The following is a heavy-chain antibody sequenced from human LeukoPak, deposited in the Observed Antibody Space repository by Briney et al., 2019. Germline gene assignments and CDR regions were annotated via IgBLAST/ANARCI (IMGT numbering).Heavy chain of an antibody. CDR2: ISYDGSDK. D-gene: IGHD2-2*01. CDR3: AREGLAASADY. CDR1: GFTFSSCA. V-gene: IGHV3-30*03. Sequence: PGGSLRLSCAASGFTFSSCAMDWVRQAPGKGLEWVAFISYDGSDKYYADSVKGRFTISRDNAKNTLYLQMNSLTDEDTAVYYCAREGLAASADYWGQGTLVTVSS. J-gene: IGHJ4*02.